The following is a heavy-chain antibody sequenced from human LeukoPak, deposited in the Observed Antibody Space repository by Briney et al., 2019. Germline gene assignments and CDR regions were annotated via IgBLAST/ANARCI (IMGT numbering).Heavy chain of an antibody. CDR1: GGTFSSYA. V-gene: IGHV1-69*05. Sequence: ASVKVSCKASGGTFSSYAISWVRLAPGQGLEWMGRIIPIFGTANYAQKFQGRVTITTDESTSTAYMELSSLRSEDTAVYYCARDRRYYDSSGYYYFDYWGPGTLVTVSS. CDR2: IIPIFGTA. D-gene: IGHD3-22*01. CDR3: ARDRRYYDSSGYYYFDY. J-gene: IGHJ4*02.